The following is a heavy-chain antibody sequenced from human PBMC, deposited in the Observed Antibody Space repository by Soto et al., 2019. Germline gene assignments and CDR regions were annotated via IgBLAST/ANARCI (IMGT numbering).Heavy chain of an antibody. V-gene: IGHV3-30-3*01. J-gene: IGHJ4*02. CDR3: AREPYYDSSGYSGAFDY. CDR1: GFTFSSYA. Sequence: PGGSLRLSCAASGFTFSSYAMHWVRQAPGKGLEWVAVISYDGSNKYYADSVKGRFTISRDNSKNTLYLQMNSLRAEDTAVYYCAREPYYDSSGYSGAFDYWGQGTRVTVSS. CDR2: ISYDGSNK. D-gene: IGHD3-22*01.